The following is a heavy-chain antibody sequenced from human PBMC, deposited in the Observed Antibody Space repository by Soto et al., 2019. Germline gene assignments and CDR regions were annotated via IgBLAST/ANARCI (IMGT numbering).Heavy chain of an antibody. D-gene: IGHD4-17*01. Sequence: EVQLVESGGGLVQPGGSLRLSCAASGFTFSDHYMDWVRQAPGKGLEWVGRTRNKANSYTTEYAASVKGRFTISRDDSNNSLYLQLNGLKTEHTAVYECASSLESPKYGGAARFDYGGQGTLVTVSS. CDR1: GFTFSDHY. V-gene: IGHV3-72*01. CDR2: TRNKANSYTT. J-gene: IGHJ4*02. CDR3: ASSLESPKYGGAARFDY.